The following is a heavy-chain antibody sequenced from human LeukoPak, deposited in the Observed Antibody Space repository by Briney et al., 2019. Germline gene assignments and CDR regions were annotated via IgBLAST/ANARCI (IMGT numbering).Heavy chain of an antibody. J-gene: IGHJ6*02. D-gene: IGHD5-18*01. CDR1: GGSFSGYY. CDR2: INQSGST. V-gene: IGHV4-34*01. CDR3: ARGQYSYGYRYYYYGMDV. Sequence: TSETLSLTCAVYGGSFSGYYWSWIRQPPGKGLEWIGEINQSGSTNYNPSLKSRVTISVDTSKNQFSLKLSSVTAADTAVYYCARGQYSYGYRYYYYGMDVWGQGTTVTVSS.